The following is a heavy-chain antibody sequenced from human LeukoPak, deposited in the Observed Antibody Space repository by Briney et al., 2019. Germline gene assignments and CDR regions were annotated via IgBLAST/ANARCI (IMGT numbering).Heavy chain of an antibody. Sequence: GGSLRLSCAASGFTFSSYSMTWVRQAPGKGLEWVSYISSSSGTIYNADSVTGRFTISRDNAKNSLYLQMNSLRAEDTALYYCARGQGDFWSGYYYYYMDVWGKGTTVTVSS. CDR1: GFTFSSYS. V-gene: IGHV3-48*04. CDR2: ISSSSGTI. D-gene: IGHD3-3*01. J-gene: IGHJ6*03. CDR3: ARGQGDFWSGYYYYYMDV.